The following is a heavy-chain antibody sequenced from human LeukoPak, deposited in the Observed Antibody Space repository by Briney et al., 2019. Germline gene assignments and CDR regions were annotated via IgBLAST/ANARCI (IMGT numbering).Heavy chain of an antibody. CDR1: GYIFRNYG. CDR2: ISAYTGDT. J-gene: IGHJ4*02. CDR3: ARTDGYNRLDF. D-gene: IGHD5-24*01. Sequence: ASAKVSCEASGYIFRNYGVSWVRQAPGEGLEWMGWISAYTGDTHYAQNLQGRVTMTTDTSTSTAYMELRSLRSDDTAVYYCARTDGYNRLDFWGQGTLVTVSS. V-gene: IGHV1-18*01.